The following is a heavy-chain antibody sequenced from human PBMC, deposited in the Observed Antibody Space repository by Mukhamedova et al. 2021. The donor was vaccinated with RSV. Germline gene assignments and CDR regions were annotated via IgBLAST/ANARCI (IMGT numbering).Heavy chain of an antibody. CDR3: ARGRTPTYGFPFDY. Sequence: GLEWMGMIFPGDADTKYSESFQGQVTISVDTSSSICYLQWDTLKASDSATYYCARGRTPTYGFPFDYWGRGTLVTVSS. CDR2: IFPGDADT. J-gene: IGHJ4*02. V-gene: IGHV5-51*01. D-gene: IGHD3-10*01.